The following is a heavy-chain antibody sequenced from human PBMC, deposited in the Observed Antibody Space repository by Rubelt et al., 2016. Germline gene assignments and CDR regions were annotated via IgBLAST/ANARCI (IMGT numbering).Heavy chain of an antibody. Sequence: QLQLQESGPGLVKPSETLALTCIVSGGSISSSSYYWDWIRQPPGKGLEWIGSLYYSGSTYYSPSLKSRVTISVDTSKNQCSLNLTSGTAADRAVYYCARRSGSYYYYAMDVWGQGTTVTVSS. D-gene: IGHD1-26*01. CDR1: GGSISSSSYY. J-gene: IGHJ6*02. CDR3: ARRSGSYYYYAMDV. CDR2: LYYSGST. V-gene: IGHV4-39*01.